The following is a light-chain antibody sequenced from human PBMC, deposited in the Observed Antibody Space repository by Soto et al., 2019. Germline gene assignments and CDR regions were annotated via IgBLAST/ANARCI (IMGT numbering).Light chain of an antibody. CDR2: GAS. Sequence: EIVVTQSPATLSVSPGERATLSCRASQSLSSNLAWYQHKHGQAPRLLIYGASIRATGIPARFSGSGSGTVFTLTISSLQSEDVAVYYCQQYNDWPKTFGQGTKVEI. CDR1: QSLSSN. J-gene: IGKJ1*01. CDR3: QQYNDWPKT. V-gene: IGKV3D-15*01.